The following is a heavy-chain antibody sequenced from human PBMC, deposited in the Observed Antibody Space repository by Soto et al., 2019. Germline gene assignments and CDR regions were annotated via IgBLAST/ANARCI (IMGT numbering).Heavy chain of an antibody. Sequence: SETLSLTCTVSGGSISTYYWSWIRQPPGKGLEWIGYIYYSGSTYYNPSLKSRVTMSVDTSRNQLLLQLNSVTAADTAVYYCARESAGSHKNNWFDPWGQGTRVTVAS. CDR2: IYYSGST. V-gene: IGHV4-59*01. D-gene: IGHD3-10*01. J-gene: IGHJ5*02. CDR3: ARESAGSHKNNWFDP. CDR1: GGSISTYY.